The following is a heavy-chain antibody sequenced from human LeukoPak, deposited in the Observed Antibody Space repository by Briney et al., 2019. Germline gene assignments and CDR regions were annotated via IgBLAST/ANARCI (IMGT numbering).Heavy chain of an antibody. CDR1: GFTFGDYA. CDR2: IRSKAYGGTT. V-gene: IGHV3-49*04. Sequence: GGSLRLSCTASGFTFGDYAMSWARQAPGKGLEWVGFIRSKAYGGTTEYAASVKGRFTISRDDSKSIAYLQMNSLKTEDTAVYYCTRGPVSGAFDYWGQGTLVTVSS. CDR3: TRGPVSGAFDY. D-gene: IGHD6-19*01. J-gene: IGHJ4*02.